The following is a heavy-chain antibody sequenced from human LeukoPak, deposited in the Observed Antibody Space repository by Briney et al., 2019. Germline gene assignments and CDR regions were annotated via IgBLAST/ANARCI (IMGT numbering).Heavy chain of an antibody. Sequence: GASVKVSCKASGYTFTGYYMHWVRQAPGQGLEWMGWMNPNSGNTGYAQKFQGRVTMTRNTSISTAYMELSSLRSEDTAVYYCARGAPYYDILTGYYTPGGYYYYYMDVWGKGTTVTISS. V-gene: IGHV1-8*02. D-gene: IGHD3-9*01. CDR1: GYTFTGYY. J-gene: IGHJ6*03. CDR2: MNPNSGNT. CDR3: ARGAPYYDILTGYYTPGGYYYYYMDV.